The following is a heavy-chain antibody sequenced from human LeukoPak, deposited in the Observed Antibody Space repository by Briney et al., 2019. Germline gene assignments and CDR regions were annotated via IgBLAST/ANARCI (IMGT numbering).Heavy chain of an antibody. V-gene: IGHV1-18*01. J-gene: IGHJ3*02. D-gene: IGHD6-13*01. Sequence: ASVKVSCKASGYTFTSYGISWVRQAPGQGLEWMGWISAYNSNTDYAQKLQGRVTMTTDTSTSTAYMELRSLRSDDTAVYYCARDSSSWLIDAFDIWGQGTMVTVSS. CDR1: GYTFTSYG. CDR3: ARDSSSWLIDAFDI. CDR2: ISAYNSNT.